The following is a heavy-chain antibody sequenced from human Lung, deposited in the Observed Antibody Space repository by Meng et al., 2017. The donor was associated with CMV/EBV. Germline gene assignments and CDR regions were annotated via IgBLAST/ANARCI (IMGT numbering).Heavy chain of an antibody. CDR1: GFTFNTYG. D-gene: IGHD6-6*01. CDR3: AKGGDCASDSCSPSGS. V-gene: IGHV3-33*06. Sequence: SCAASGFTFNTYGMHRVRQAPGKGLEWGANIWHDGRIQYYADSVKGRFTISRENSKNTVYLQMNSLRAEDTAVYYCAKGGDCASDSCSPSGSWGQGXLVTVSS. CDR2: IWHDGRIQ. J-gene: IGHJ5*02.